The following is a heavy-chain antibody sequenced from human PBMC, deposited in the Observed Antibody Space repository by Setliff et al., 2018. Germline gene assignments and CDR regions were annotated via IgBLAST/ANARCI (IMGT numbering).Heavy chain of an antibody. CDR2: ISSSSSYI. D-gene: IGHD3-22*01. CDR1: EFTFSSYS. CDR3: ARDASDYYDSSGYSYYYYYGMDV. V-gene: IGHV3-21*01. J-gene: IGHJ6*02. Sequence: PGGSLRLSCAASEFTFSSYSMNWVRQAPGKGLEWVSSISSSSSYIYYADSVKGRFTISRDNAKNSLYLQMNSLRAEDTAVYYCARDASDYYDSSGYSYYYYYGMDVWGQGTTVTVSS.